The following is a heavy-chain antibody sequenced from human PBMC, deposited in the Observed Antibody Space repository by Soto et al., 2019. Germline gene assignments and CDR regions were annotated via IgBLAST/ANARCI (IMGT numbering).Heavy chain of an antibody. CDR2: ISYDGSNK. V-gene: IGHV3-30*18. J-gene: IGHJ4*02. CDR3: AKDPRYYDILTGYGGAHFDY. Sequence: GGSLRLSCAASGFTFSSYGMHWVRQAPGKGLEWVAVISYDGSNKYYADSVKGRFSISRDNSKNTLYMQMNSLRGEDTAVYYCAKDPRYYDILTGYGGAHFDYWGQGTLVTVSS. D-gene: IGHD3-9*01. CDR1: GFTFSSYG.